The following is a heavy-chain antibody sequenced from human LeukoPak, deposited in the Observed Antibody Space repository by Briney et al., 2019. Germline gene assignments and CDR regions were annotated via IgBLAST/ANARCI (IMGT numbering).Heavy chain of an antibody. Sequence: SETLSLTCTVSGGSISSYYWSWIRQPPGKGLEWIGYIYYSGSTNYNPSLKSRVTISVDTSKNQFSLKLSSVTAADTAVYYCARPGASGSYHPYFDYWGQGTLVTVSS. CDR2: IYYSGST. V-gene: IGHV4-59*12. D-gene: IGHD1-26*01. J-gene: IGHJ4*02. CDR1: GGSISSYY. CDR3: ARPGASGSYHPYFDY.